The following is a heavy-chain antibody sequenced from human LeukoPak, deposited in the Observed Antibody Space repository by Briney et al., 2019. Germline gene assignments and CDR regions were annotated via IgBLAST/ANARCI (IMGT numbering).Heavy chain of an antibody. CDR1: GYTFTSYG. Sequence: SVKVSCKASGYTFTSYGISWVRQAPGQGLEWMGGIIPIFGTANYAQKFQGRVTITADESTSTAYMELSSLRSEDTAVYYCARNPLDKNWFDPWGQGTLVTVSS. CDR2: IIPIFGTA. J-gene: IGHJ5*02. V-gene: IGHV1-69*13. D-gene: IGHD3-22*01. CDR3: ARNPLDKNWFDP.